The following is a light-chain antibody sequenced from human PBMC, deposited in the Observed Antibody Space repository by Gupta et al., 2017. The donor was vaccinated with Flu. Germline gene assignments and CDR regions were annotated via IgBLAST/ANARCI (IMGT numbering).Light chain of an antibody. CDR1: NSDVGGYNY. CDR2: EVN. Sequence: QSALTQPLSASGSPGQSVTISCTGTNSDVGGYNYVSWYQQHPGKAPKLMIYEVNKRPSGVPDRFSGSKSGNTASLTVSGLQAEDEADYYCSSYAGSNKDVFGTGTKVTGL. J-gene: IGLJ1*01. V-gene: IGLV2-8*01. CDR3: SSYAGSNKDV.